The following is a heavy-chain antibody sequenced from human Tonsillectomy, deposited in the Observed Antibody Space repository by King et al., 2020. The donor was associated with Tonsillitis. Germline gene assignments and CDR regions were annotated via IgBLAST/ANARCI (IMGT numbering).Heavy chain of an antibody. V-gene: IGHV3-21*01. CDR2: ISSSSSYI. J-gene: IGHJ4*02. CDR3: ARDTVGYSYGYFDY. CDR1: GFTFSSYS. D-gene: IGHD5-18*01. Sequence: VQLVESGGGLVKPGGSLRLSCAVSGFTFSSYSMNWVRQAPGKGLEWVSSISSSSSYIYYADSVKGRFTISRDNANNSLYLQMNSLRAEDTAVYYCARDTVGYSYGYFDYWGQGTLVTVSS.